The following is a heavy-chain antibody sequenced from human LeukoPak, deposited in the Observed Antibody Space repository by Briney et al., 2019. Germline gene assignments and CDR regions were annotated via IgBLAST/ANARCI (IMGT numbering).Heavy chain of an antibody. CDR1: GYTFTSYG. J-gene: IGHJ4*02. V-gene: IGHV1-18*01. CDR3: ARGGPTIFGVVIIGYFDY. Sequence: ASVKVSCKASGYTFTSYGISWVRQAPGQGLEWMGWISAYNGNTNYAQKLQGRVTMTTDTSTSTAYMELRSLRSDDTAAYYCARGGPTIFGVVIIGYFDYWGQGTLVTVSS. CDR2: ISAYNGNT. D-gene: IGHD3-3*01.